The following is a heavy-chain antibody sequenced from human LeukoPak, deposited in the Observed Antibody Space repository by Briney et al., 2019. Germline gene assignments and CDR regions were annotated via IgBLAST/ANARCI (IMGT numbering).Heavy chain of an antibody. Sequence: GRSLRLSCAASGFTFSSYGMHWVRQAPGKGLEWVAVISYDGSNKYYADSVKGRFTISRDNSKNTLYLQMNSLRAEDTAVYYCAKDRRFLEWLFGYFDYWGQGTLVTVSS. CDR2: ISYDGSNK. D-gene: IGHD3-3*01. CDR3: AKDRRFLEWLFGYFDY. CDR1: GFTFSSYG. V-gene: IGHV3-30*18. J-gene: IGHJ4*02.